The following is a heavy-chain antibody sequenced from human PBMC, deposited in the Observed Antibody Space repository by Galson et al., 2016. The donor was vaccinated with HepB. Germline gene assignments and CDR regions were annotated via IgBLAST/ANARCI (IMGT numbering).Heavy chain of an antibody. CDR1: GYTFSSSR. V-gene: IGHV1-18*04. CDR2: ISAYTGNT. Sequence: SCKASGYTFSSSRISWVRQAPGQGLEWMGWISAYTGNTDYAQKFQGRVTMTTDTSTSTAYMELRSLRSDDTAVYYCARKYTPAAATVGYWGQGTLVTVSS. CDR3: ARKYTPAAATVGY. J-gene: IGHJ4*02. D-gene: IGHD2-2*01.